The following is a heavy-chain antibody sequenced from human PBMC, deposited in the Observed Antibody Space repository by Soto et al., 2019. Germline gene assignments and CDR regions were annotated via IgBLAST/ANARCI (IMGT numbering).Heavy chain of an antibody. V-gene: IGHV4-31*03. CDR3: AGDPSLDWNYFDY. CDR1: GGSIASRGYY. J-gene: IGHJ4*02. CDR2: ISYSGST. Sequence: PSDTLSLTCTVSGGSIASRGYYWSWNRQHPGTGLEWIGYISYSGSTYYNPSLKSRVTISVDTSKNQFSLKLTSVTAADTAVYYCAGDPSLDWNYFDYWGQGTLVTVSS. D-gene: IGHD3-9*01.